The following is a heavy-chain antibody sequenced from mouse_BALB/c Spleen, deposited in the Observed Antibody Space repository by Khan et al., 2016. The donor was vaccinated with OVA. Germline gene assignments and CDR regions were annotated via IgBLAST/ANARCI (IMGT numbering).Heavy chain of an antibody. Sequence: VQLQESGAELVRPGSSVKISCKASGYAFSSYWMNWVKQRPGQGLEWIGQIYPGDGNTHYNGNFKGKATLTADKSSSTAYMQLSSLTSDDSAVYFCARLGYWLAYWGQGTLVTVSA. J-gene: IGHJ3*01. CDR3: ARLGYWLAY. CDR2: IYPGDGNT. V-gene: IGHV1-80*01. D-gene: IGHD2-14*01. CDR1: GYAFSSYW.